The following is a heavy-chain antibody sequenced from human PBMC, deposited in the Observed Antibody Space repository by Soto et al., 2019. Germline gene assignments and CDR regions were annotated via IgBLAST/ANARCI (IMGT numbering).Heavy chain of an antibody. D-gene: IGHD3-3*01. CDR3: ARVLERKYDFWSGHASPPNYYYGMDV. V-gene: IGHV1-69*01. CDR2: IIPIFGTA. CDR1: GGTFSSYA. Sequence: QVQLVQSGAEVKKPGSSVKVSCKASGGTFSSYAISWVRQAPGQGLEWMGGIIPIFGTANYAQKFQGRVTITAVESTSTAYMELSSLRSEDTAVYYCARVLERKYDFWSGHASPPNYYYGMDVWGQGTTVTVSS. J-gene: IGHJ6*02.